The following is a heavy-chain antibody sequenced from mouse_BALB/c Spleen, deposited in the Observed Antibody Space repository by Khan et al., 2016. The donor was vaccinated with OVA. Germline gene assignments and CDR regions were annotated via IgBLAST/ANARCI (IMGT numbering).Heavy chain of an antibody. D-gene: IGHD2-4*01. V-gene: IGHV2-2*02. CDR2: IWSAGST. CDR3: ARRGYDYGRGALFAY. J-gene: IGHJ3*01. Sequence: QVQLKQSGPGLVQPSQSLSITCTVSDFSLANYSVHWVRQSPGKGLEWLGVIWSAGSTDYNAAFISRLTISKDNSRSQVFFKVNSLQPNDTAIYXCARRGYDYGRGALFAYWGQGTLVTVSA. CDR1: DFSLANYS.